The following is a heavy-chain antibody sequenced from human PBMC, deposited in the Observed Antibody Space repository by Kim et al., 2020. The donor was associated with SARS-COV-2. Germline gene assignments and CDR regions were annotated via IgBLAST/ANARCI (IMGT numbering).Heavy chain of an antibody. CDR3: AREYGYSSSKRSWFDP. V-gene: IGHV1-69*01. D-gene: IGHD6-13*01. J-gene: IGHJ5*02. Sequence: KFQGRVTITADECTSTAYMELSSLRSEDTAVYYCAREYGYSSSKRSWFDPWGQGTLVTVSS.